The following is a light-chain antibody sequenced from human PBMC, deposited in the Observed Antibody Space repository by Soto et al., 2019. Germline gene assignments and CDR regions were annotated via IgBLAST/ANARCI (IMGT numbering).Light chain of an antibody. CDR3: QQSYSTPRT. J-gene: IGKJ2*01. CDR2: AAS. V-gene: IGKV1-39*01. CDR1: QSISSF. Sequence: DIQMTQSPSSLSASVGDRVTIACRASQSISSFLSWYQQKPGKAPKLLIYAASSLQSGVPSRFSGSGSGTNVTITISSLQPEDFATYYCQQSYSTPRTFGQGTKLEIK.